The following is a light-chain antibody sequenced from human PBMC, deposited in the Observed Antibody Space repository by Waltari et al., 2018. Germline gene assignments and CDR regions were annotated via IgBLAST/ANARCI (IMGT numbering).Light chain of an antibody. CDR3: VTWDSSLNAVV. V-gene: IGLV1-51*01. Sequence: QSVLTQPPSVSAAPGQKVSISFSGSSSNLGHYYVSWYQRLPGTAPTLLIFDNRKRPSGIPDRFSGSKSGTSATLVITGLQTGDEADYYCVTWDSSLNAVVFGGGSRVTVL. J-gene: IGLJ2*01. CDR1: SSNLGHYY. CDR2: DNR.